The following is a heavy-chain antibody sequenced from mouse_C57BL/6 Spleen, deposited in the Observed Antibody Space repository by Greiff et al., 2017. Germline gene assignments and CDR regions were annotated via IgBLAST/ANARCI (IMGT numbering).Heavy chain of an antibody. V-gene: IGHV1-81*01. CDR2: IYPRSGNT. D-gene: IGHD1-1*01. CDR3: ARWPSSGSLDY. CDR1: GYTFTSYG. Sequence: VQGVESGAELARPGASVKLSCKASGYTFTSYGISWVKQRTGQGLEWIGEIYPRSGNTYYNEKFKGKATLTADKSSSTAYMELRSLTSEDSAVYFCARWPSSGSLDYWGQGTTLTVSS. J-gene: IGHJ2*01.